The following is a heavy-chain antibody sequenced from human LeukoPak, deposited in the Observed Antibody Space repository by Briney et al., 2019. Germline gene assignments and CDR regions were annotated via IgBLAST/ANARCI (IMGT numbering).Heavy chain of an antibody. CDR1: GVSISSGGYY. V-gene: IGHV4-31*03. J-gene: IGHJ4*02. D-gene: IGHD1-14*01. Sequence: SQTLSLTCTVSGVSISSGGYYWSWIRQHPGKGLEWIGYIYDSGSTYDNPSFKSRVTISVDTSKNHFSLRLSSVTAADTAVYYCARGGDRRGFDYWGQGTLVTVSS. CDR2: IYDSGST. CDR3: ARGGDRRGFDY.